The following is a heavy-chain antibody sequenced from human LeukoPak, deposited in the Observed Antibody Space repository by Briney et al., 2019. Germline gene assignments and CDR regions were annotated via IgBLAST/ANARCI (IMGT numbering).Heavy chain of an antibody. CDR3: ARGGYYDSSGYYRRNWFDP. CDR1: GYTFTGYY. J-gene: IGHJ5*02. D-gene: IGHD3-22*01. Sequence: ASVKVSCKASGYTFTGYYMHWVRQAPGQGLEWMGRINPNSGGTNYAQKFQGRVTMTRDTSISTAYMELCSLRSDDTDVYYCARGGYYDSSGYYRRNWFDPWGQGPLVTVSS. V-gene: IGHV1-2*05. CDR2: INPNSGGT.